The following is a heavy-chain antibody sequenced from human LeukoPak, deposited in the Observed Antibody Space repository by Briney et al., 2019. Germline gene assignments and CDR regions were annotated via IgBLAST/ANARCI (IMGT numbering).Heavy chain of an antibody. V-gene: IGHV1-2*02. CDR2: INPNSGGT. J-gene: IGHJ4*02. Sequence: ASVKVSCKASGYTFTSYYMHWVRQAPGQGLEWMGWINPNSGGTNYAQKFQGRVTMTRDTSISTAYMELSRLRSDDTAVYYCARGHYYDSSGTPQTYWGQGTLVTVSS. CDR1: GYTFTSYY. D-gene: IGHD3-22*01. CDR3: ARGHYYDSSGTPQTY.